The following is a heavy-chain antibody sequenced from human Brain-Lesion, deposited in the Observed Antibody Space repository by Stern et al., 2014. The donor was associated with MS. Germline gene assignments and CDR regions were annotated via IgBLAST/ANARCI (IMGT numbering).Heavy chain of an antibody. V-gene: IGHV4-39*01. CDR3: AGEEDIRYCSGGSCTGNWFDP. CDR1: GGSVSSTSYA. J-gene: IGHJ5*02. Sequence: QLQLQESGPGLVKPSETLSLTCTVAGGSVSSTSYAWAWIRQPPGKGLEWIGTIYYSGNTYSSPSLKSRLTISLDTSKNQFSLQLGSGTAADTAVYYCAGEEDIRYCSGGSCTGNWFDPWGQGTLVTVSS. CDR2: IYYSGNT. D-gene: IGHD2-15*01.